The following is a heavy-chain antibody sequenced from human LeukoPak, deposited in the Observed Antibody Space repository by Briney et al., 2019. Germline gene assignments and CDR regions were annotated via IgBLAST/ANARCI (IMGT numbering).Heavy chain of an antibody. CDR1: GFTFSSYG. Sequence: PGRSLRLSCAASGFTFSSYGMHWVRQAPGRGLEWVAVISYDGSNKYYADSVKGRFTISRDNSKNTLYLQMNSLRAEDTAVYYCAKIRAPAYDFWGQGTMVTVSS. J-gene: IGHJ3*01. CDR3: AKIRAPAYDF. V-gene: IGHV3-30*18. D-gene: IGHD3-3*02. CDR2: ISYDGSNK.